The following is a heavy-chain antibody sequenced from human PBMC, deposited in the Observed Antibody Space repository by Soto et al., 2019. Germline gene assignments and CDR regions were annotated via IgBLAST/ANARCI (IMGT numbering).Heavy chain of an antibody. CDR2: FDVGNGDT. CDR1: GYIFTNYA. J-gene: IGHJ4*02. Sequence: ASVKVSCKASGYIFTNYAIHWVLQAPGQRLEWMGWFDVGNGDTKYSQKFQGWVTMTRDTSISTAYMELSRLRSDDTAVYYCARDGMSDYVWGSYRLDYWGQGTLVTVSS. D-gene: IGHD3-16*02. V-gene: IGHV1-3*01. CDR3: ARDGMSDYVWGSYRLDY.